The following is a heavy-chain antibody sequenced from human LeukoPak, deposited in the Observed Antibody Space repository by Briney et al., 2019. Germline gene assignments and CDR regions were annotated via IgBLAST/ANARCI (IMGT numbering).Heavy chain of an antibody. D-gene: IGHD6-19*01. J-gene: IGHJ4*02. CDR3: AREGSSGWYYRGY. V-gene: IGHV4-39*07. CDR1: GGSISSSSYY. CDR2: IYHSGST. Sequence: SETLSLTCTVSGGSISSSSYYWGWIRQPPGKGLEWIGSIYHSGSTYYNPSLKSRVTISVDTSKNQFSLKLSSVTAADTAVYYCAREGSSGWYYRGYWGQGTLVTVSS.